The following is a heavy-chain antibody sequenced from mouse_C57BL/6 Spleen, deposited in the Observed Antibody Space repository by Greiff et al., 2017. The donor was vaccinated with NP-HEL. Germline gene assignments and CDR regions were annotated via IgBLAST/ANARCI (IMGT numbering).Heavy chain of an antibody. D-gene: IGHD3-2*02. CDR1: GYTFTEYT. CDR3: ARHAHSSGYVPFDY. CDR2: FYPGSGSI. V-gene: IGHV1-62-2*01. Sequence: QVHVKQSGAELVKPGASVKLSCTASGYTFTEYTIHWVKQRSGQGLEWIGWFYPGSGSIKYNEKFKDNATLTADKSSSTVYMELSRLTSEDSAVYFCARHAHSSGYVPFDYWGQGTTLTVSA. J-gene: IGHJ2*01.